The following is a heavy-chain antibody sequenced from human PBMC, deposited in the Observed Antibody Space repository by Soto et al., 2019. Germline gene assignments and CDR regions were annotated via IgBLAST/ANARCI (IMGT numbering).Heavy chain of an antibody. V-gene: IGHV3-23*01. CDR3: ARYAAEVTTFFDH. J-gene: IGHJ4*02. CDR2: ISSSGDGT. Sequence: GSLRLSCAASGFTFSTYAMTWVRQAPGKGLEWVSIISSSGDGTYYVDSVKGGFTISRDNSRNTLNLQMNSLRAEDTAVYYCARYAAEVTTFFDHWGQGTLVTVSS. D-gene: IGHD4-17*01. CDR1: GFTFSTYA.